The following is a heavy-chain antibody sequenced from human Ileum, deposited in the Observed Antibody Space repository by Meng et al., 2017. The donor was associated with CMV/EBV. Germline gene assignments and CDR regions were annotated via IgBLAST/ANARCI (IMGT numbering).Heavy chain of an antibody. D-gene: IGHD3-22*01. CDR2: ISGGGGST. Sequence: GESLKISCVASGFTFSTYAMTWVRQAPGKGLEWVSSISGGGGSTFHADSVKGRFTISRDNSKNTLYLEMNSLRVEDSAVYYCARDHHLMYYYDTSGYYPWGRGTLVTVSS. CDR1: GFTFSTYA. CDR3: ARDHHLMYYYDTSGYYP. J-gene: IGHJ5*02. V-gene: IGHV3-23*01.